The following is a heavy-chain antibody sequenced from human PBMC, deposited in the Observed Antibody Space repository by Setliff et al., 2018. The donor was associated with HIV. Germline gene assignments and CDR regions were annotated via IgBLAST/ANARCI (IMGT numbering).Heavy chain of an antibody. Sequence: PGGSLRLSCAASGFTFSSSSMNWVRQAPGKGLEWVSYISSSGSTIYYADSLKGRFTISRDNARNSLYLQMNSLRAEDTAVYYCARAYYSSGSDDYWGQGTLVTVSS. D-gene: IGHD6-19*01. CDR1: GFTFSSSS. J-gene: IGHJ4*02. V-gene: IGHV3-48*04. CDR2: ISSSGSTI. CDR3: ARAYYSSGSDDY.